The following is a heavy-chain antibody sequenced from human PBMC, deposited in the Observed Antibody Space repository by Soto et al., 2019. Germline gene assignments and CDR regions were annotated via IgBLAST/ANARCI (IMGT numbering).Heavy chain of an antibody. CDR2: IYYSGST. D-gene: IGHD3-9*01. Sequence: SETLSLTCTVSGGSISSYYWSWIRQPPGKGLEWIGYIYYSGSTNYNPSLKSRVTISVDTSKNQFSLKLSSVTAADTAVYYCARDLGYYDILTGYYIRGLFDYWGQGTLVTVSS. CDR1: GGSISSYY. J-gene: IGHJ4*02. V-gene: IGHV4-59*01. CDR3: ARDLGYYDILTGYYIRGLFDY.